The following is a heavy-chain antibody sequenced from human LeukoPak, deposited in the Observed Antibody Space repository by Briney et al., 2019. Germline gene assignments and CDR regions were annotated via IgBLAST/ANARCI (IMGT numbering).Heavy chain of an antibody. Sequence: ASVKVSCKASGYSFNDYAMQWVRQAPGQRLEWMGWINCGKGKTKYSEKFQGRVTITRDQSATTAYMDLNSLRSEDTAVYYCARSIWYNRQYYFDSWGQGTLVTVSS. CDR3: ARSIWYNRQYYFDS. CDR1: GYSFNDYA. V-gene: IGHV1-3*01. CDR2: INCGKGKT. J-gene: IGHJ4*02. D-gene: IGHD6-13*01.